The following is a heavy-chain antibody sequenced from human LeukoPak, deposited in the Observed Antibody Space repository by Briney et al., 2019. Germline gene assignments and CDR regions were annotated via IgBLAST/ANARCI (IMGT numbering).Heavy chain of an antibody. J-gene: IGHJ3*02. CDR2: ISASGGNT. Sequence: PPGGSLRLSCAASGFTFSSCAMTWVRQAPGKGLEWVSCISASGGNTYYADSVKGRFTISRDNSKNTLYLQMNSLRAEDTAVYYCAKSRGGNIMVDAFDIWGQGTMVTVSS. CDR1: GFTFSSCA. CDR3: AKSRGGNIMVDAFDI. V-gene: IGHV3-23*01. D-gene: IGHD2-15*01.